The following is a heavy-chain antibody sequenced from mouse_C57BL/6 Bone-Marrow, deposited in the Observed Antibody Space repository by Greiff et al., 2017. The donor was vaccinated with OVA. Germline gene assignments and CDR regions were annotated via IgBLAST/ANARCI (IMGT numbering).Heavy chain of an antibody. CDR1: GFDFSRYW. V-gene: IGHV4-1*02. Sequence: EVKLQESGGGLVQPGGSLKLSCAASGFDFSRYWMSWVRQAPGKGLEWIGEINPDSSTINYTPSLKDKFIISRDNAKNTLYLQMSKVRSEDTALYYCERLHYYSWFAYWGQGTLVTVSA. D-gene: IGHD1-2*01. CDR2: INPDSSTI. CDR3: ERLHYYSWFAY. J-gene: IGHJ3*01.